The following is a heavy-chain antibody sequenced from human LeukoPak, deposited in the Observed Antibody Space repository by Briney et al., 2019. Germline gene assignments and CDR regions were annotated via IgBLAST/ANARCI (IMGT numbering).Heavy chain of an antibody. J-gene: IGHJ4*02. V-gene: IGHV3-74*01. CDR3: AKIDAY. CDR2: INSDGSIT. CDR1: GFTFSTNW. Sequence: GGSLRFSCAASGFTFSTNWMHWVRQAPGKGLVWVSRINSDGSITNYADSVKGRFTISRDNAKNTLYLQMSSLRAEDTAVYYCAKIDAYWGQGTLVTVSS.